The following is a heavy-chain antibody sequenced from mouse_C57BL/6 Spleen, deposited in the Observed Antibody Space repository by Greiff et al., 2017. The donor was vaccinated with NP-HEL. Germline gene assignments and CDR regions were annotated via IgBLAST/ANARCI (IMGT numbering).Heavy chain of an antibody. CDR2: IDPRSGNT. CDR1: GYTFTSYG. J-gene: IGHJ4*01. D-gene: IGHD3-2*02. CDR3: ARSLDSTGYQGAMDY. V-gene: IGHV1-81*01. Sequence: VQLQQSGAELARPGASVKLSCKASGYTFTSYGISWVKQRTGQGLEWIGEIDPRSGNTYYNEKFKGKATLTADKSSSTAYRKLRSLTYKDSAVYSCARSLDSTGYQGAMDYWGQGTSVTVSS.